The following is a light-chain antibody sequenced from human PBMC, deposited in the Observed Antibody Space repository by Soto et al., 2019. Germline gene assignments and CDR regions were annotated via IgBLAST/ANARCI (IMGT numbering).Light chain of an antibody. Sequence: EIVLTQSPGTLSLSPGERATLSCRASQSVSSSFLAWYQQKPGQAPRLLIYGASSRATGIPDRFSGSGSGTALTLTISRLEPEDVAVYYCQQYGSSPLTFGGGTKVEIK. CDR2: GAS. V-gene: IGKV3-20*01. J-gene: IGKJ4*01. CDR1: QSVSSSF. CDR3: QQYGSSPLT.